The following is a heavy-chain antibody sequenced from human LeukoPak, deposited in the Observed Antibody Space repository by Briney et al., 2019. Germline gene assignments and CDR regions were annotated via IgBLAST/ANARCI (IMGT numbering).Heavy chain of an antibody. Sequence: SETLSLTCAAYGGSFSGYYWNWIRQPPGKGLEWIGEINHSGSTNYNPSLKSRVTISVDTSKNQFSLKLSSVTAADTAVYYCARAAIVVVVAATWFDPWGQGTLVTVSS. CDR3: ARAAIVVVVAATWFDP. CDR1: GGSFSGYY. J-gene: IGHJ5*02. CDR2: INHSGST. V-gene: IGHV4-34*01. D-gene: IGHD2-15*01.